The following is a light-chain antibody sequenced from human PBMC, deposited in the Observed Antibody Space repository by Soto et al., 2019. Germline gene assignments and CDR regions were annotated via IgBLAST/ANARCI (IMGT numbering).Light chain of an antibody. CDR1: QSISSW. J-gene: IGKJ1*01. CDR2: KAS. Sequence: DIQMTQSPSTLSASVGDRVTITCRASQSISSWLAWYQQKPGKAPRLLIYKASSLQSGVPSRFSGSGSGTEFTLTISSLQPGDFATYYCPQYSSYSTFGQGTKVEIK. CDR3: PQYSSYST. V-gene: IGKV1-5*03.